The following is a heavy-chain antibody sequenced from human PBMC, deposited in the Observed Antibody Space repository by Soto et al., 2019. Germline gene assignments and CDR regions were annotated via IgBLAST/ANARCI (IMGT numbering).Heavy chain of an antibody. CDR1: GGSINTFY. D-gene: IGHD5-12*01. J-gene: IGHJ4*02. V-gene: IGHV4-4*07. CDR3: AREGSYSAYNFAHGIQLWSFDF. CDR2: IFSSGST. Sequence: SETLSLTCTVSGGSINTFYWSWVRQPAGKGLEWIGRIFSSGSTSFNPSLESRVAMSVDTSKNHFSLSLSSVTAADMAVYYCAREGSYSAYNFAHGIQLWSFDFWGQGALVTVSS.